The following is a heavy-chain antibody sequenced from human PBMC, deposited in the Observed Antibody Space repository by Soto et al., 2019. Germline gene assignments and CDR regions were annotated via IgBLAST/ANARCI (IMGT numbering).Heavy chain of an antibody. D-gene: IGHD6-19*01. CDR3: ASDIAVADNYYYYGMDV. Sequence: GGSLRLSCAASGFTFSSYAVSWVRQAPGKGLEWVSAISGSGGSTYYADSVKGRFTISRDNSKNTLYLQMNSLRAEDTAVYYCASDIAVADNYYYYGMDVWGQGTTVTVSS. CDR1: GFTFSSYA. CDR2: ISGSGGST. V-gene: IGHV3-23*01. J-gene: IGHJ6*02.